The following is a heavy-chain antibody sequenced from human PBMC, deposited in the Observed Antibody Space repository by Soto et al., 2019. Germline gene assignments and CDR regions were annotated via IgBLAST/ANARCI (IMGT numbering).Heavy chain of an antibody. V-gene: IGHV3-7*01. CDR3: ARYSSGWYDPSVGWFDP. CDR1: GFTFSSYW. J-gene: IGHJ5*02. D-gene: IGHD6-19*01. Sequence: EVQLVESGGGLVQPGGSLRLSCAASGFTFSSYWMSWVRQAPGKGLEWVANIKQDGSEKYYVDSVKGRFTISRDNAKNSLYLQMNSRRSEDTAVYYCARYSSGWYDPSVGWFDPWGQGTLVTVSS. CDR2: IKQDGSEK.